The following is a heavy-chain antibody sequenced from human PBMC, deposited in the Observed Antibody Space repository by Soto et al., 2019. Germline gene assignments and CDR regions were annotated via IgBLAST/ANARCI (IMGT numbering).Heavy chain of an antibody. D-gene: IGHD6-19*01. CDR1: GFTFSTYG. CDR2: ISYDGSNK. CDR3: AKDQVSSGWFKWSWFDP. J-gene: IGHJ5*02. V-gene: IGHV3-30*18. Sequence: GGSLRLSCAASGFTFSTYGMDWVRQAPGQGLEWVALISYDGSNKDYADSVKGRFTISRDNSKNTLYLQMNSLRTEDTAVYYCAKDQVSSGWFKWSWFDPWGQGT.